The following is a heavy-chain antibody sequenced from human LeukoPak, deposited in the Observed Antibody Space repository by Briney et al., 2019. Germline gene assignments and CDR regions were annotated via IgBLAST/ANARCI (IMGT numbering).Heavy chain of an antibody. CDR3: AGRPKYSSSWYEYFEH. CDR1: GFTFSNYA. CDR2: ISYDGTNK. D-gene: IGHD6-13*01. Sequence: GRSLRLSCAASGFTFSNYAMHWVRQAPGKGLEWVAVISYDGTNKYYADSVKGRFTISRDNSMNTLFLQMNSLRAEDTAVYYCAGRPKYSSSWYEYFEHWGQRALVTVSS. J-gene: IGHJ1*01. V-gene: IGHV3-30*01.